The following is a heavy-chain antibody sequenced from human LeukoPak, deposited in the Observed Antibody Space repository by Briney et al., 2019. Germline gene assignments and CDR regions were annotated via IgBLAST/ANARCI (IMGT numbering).Heavy chain of an antibody. CDR3: AKDLRISGVSRWFDP. CDR2: ISYDGSNK. V-gene: IGHV3-30*18. CDR1: GFIFNSYG. D-gene: IGHD1-20*01. J-gene: IGHJ5*02. Sequence: GRSLRLSRAASGFIFNSYGMHWVRQAPGKGLEWVAVISYDGSNKFYADSVKGRFTVSRDNSKNTLYLQMNNLRPEDTAMYYCAKDLRISGVSRWFDPWGQGTLVTVSS.